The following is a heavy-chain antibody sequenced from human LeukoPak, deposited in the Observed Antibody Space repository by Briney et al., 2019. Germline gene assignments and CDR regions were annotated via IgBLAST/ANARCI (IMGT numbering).Heavy chain of an antibody. CDR3: ARDVHGDYGSGWFDP. D-gene: IGHD4-17*01. J-gene: IGHJ5*02. CDR1: GGTFNNSA. V-gene: IGHV1-69*05. Sequence: SVKVSCKTSGGTFNNSALSWVRQAPGQGLDWLGGIMPLFWTAGYAQKFQGRVTINKDESTRTVYLELTSLKSDDTAVYYCARDVHGDYGSGWFDPWGQGTLVSVSS. CDR2: IMPLFWTA.